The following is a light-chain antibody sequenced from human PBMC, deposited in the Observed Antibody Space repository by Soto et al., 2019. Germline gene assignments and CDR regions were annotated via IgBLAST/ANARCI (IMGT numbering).Light chain of an antibody. CDR2: SNN. Sequence: QSVLTQPPSVSGTPGQRVNMSCSGSSSNIGSKSVSWYQHLPQTAPKLLIYSNNQRPSGVPGRFSGSKSGTSASLAISGLQSGGGTPFYCAALDGSPNVFVFRGGTKLTVL. CDR1: SSNIGSKS. CDR3: AALDGSPNVFV. V-gene: IGLV1-44*01. J-gene: IGLJ2*01.